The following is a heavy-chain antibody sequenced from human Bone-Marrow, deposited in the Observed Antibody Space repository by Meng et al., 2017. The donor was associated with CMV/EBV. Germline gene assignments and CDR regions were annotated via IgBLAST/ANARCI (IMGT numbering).Heavy chain of an antibody. CDR3: ARDGAVAGTVWEC. D-gene: IGHD6-19*01. CDR2: IYYSGST. Sequence: ESLKISCTVSGGSISSSSYYWGWIRQPPGKGLEWIGSIYYSGSTYYNPSLKSRVTISVDTSKNQLSLKLSSVTAADTAVYYCARDGAVAGTVWECWGQGTLVTVSS. J-gene: IGHJ4*02. V-gene: IGHV4-39*07. CDR1: GGSISSSSYY.